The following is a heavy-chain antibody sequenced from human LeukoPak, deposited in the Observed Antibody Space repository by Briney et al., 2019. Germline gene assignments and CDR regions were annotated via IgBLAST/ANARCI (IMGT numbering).Heavy chain of an antibody. J-gene: IGHJ6*03. Sequence: ASVKVSCKASGYTFSNFDINWVRQAPGQGLEWMGWMNPNSGITGYAQKFQGRVTITRSTSMSTAYMELSSLRFEDTAVCYCASREGIFDMTTVNYYYYMDVWGKGTTVTVSS. CDR3: ASREGIFDMTTVNYYYYMDV. V-gene: IGHV1-8*03. CDR2: MNPNSGIT. D-gene: IGHD4-11*01. CDR1: GYTFSNFD.